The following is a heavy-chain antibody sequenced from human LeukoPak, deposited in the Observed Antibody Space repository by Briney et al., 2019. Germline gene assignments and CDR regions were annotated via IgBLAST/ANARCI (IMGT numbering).Heavy chain of an antibody. V-gene: IGHV3-74*01. CDR1: GFSFSNYW. D-gene: IGHD5-18*01. J-gene: IGHJ4*02. CDR3: ARDSSYGYDY. CDR2: IKSDGTYT. Sequence: GGSLRLSCAASGFSFSNYWMHWVRQAPGKGLVWVSRIKSDGTYTTYADSVKGRFTISRDNAKNTLYLQMNSLRAEDTAVYYCARDSSYGYDYWGQGTLVTVSS.